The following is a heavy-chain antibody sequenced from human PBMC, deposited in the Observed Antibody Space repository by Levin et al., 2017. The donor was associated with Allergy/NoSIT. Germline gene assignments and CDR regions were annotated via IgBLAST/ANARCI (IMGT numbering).Heavy chain of an antibody. V-gene: IGHV4-34*01. CDR2: INHSGST. D-gene: IGHD3-10*01. J-gene: IGHJ5*02. CDR1: GGSFSGYY. Sequence: SQTLSLTCAVYGGSFSGYYWSWIRQPPGKGLEWIGEINHSGSTNYNPSLKSRVTISVDTSKNQFSLKLSSVTAADTAVYYCARPAGITMVRGVTPRGWFDPWGQGTLVTVSS. CDR3: ARPAGITMVRGVTPRGWFDP.